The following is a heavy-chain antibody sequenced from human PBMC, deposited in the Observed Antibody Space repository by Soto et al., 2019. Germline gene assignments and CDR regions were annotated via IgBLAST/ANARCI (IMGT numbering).Heavy chain of an antibody. CDR3: ERVIGAKELHDMDV. V-gene: IGHV1-18*01. J-gene: IGHJ6*02. D-gene: IGHD1-26*01. CDR2: ISVYNGNT. Sequence: QVQLVQSGAEVKNPGASVKVSCKASGYTLTTYGISWVRQAPGQGLEWMGWISVYNGNTNYAQKVQGRVTMTTDTSTSTAYMELRSMKYGDTAVYYCERVIGAKELHDMDVWGQGTTVTVSS. CDR1: GYTLTTYG.